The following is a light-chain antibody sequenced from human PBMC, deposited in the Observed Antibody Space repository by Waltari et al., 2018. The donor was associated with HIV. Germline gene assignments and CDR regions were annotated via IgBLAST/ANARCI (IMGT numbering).Light chain of an antibody. CDR1: QSVSNSY. CDR3: QQYGSSPIT. CDR2: GAS. V-gene: IGKV3-20*01. Sequence: EIVLTQSPATLSLSLGEGAVLSCRASQSVSNSYVAWYQQKVGQAPSLLIYGASRRAIGIPDRFSGSGSGTDFTLTISGLEPEDFAVYYCQQYGSSPITFGQGTRLEIK. J-gene: IGKJ5*01.